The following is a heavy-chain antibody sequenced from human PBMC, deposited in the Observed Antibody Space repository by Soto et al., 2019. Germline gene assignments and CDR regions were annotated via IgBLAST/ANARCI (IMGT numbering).Heavy chain of an antibody. V-gene: IGHV3-33*03. CDR3: ALAAYCGPGCYYYFDS. CDR1: GFTFSSYG. D-gene: IGHD2-21*02. Sequence: QPVGSRRLACAACGFTFSSYGMHWVRQAPGKWLEWVAVIWYDGSNKYYADSVKGRFTISRDNANNSLYLQMNSLRVYDTSVYYCALAAYCGPGCYYYFDSWGEGTLFTVAS. CDR2: IWYDGSNK. J-gene: IGHJ4*02.